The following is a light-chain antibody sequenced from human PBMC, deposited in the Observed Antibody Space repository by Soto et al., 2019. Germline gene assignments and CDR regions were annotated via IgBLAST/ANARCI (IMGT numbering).Light chain of an antibody. J-gene: IGLJ1*01. CDR2: DDN. V-gene: IGLV1-51*01. CDR1: SSNIGGNS. CDR3: GSWDSSLSAYV. Sequence: QSVLAQPPSVSAAPGQKVTISCSGSSSNIGGNSVSWYQQLPGTAPKLLIYDDNKRPSGIPDRFSGSKSGTSATLGITGFQTGDEADYYCGSWDSSLSAYVFGTGTKV.